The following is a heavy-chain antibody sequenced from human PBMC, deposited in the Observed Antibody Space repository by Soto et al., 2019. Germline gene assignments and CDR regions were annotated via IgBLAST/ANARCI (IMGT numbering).Heavy chain of an antibody. Sequence: LSLTCTVSGGSISSYYWSWIRQPPGKGLEWIGYIYYSGSTNYNPSLKSRVTISVDTSKNQFSLKLSSVTAADTAVYYCARGSGWYYFDYWGQGTLVTVSS. CDR2: IYYSGST. J-gene: IGHJ4*02. D-gene: IGHD6-19*01. CDR1: GGSISSYY. V-gene: IGHV4-59*01. CDR3: ARGSGWYYFDY.